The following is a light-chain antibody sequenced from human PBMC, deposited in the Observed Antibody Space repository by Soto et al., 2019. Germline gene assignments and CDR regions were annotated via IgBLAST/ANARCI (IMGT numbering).Light chain of an antibody. CDR2: DAS. V-gene: IGKV3-11*01. J-gene: IGKJ5*01. CDR1: QSVSSY. Sequence: EIVLTQSPATLSLSPGERATLSCRASQSVSSYLAWYQQKPGQAPRLLIYDASNRATGIPARFRGRGSGTDFTLTINSLQPEDFAVYYCQQRTNWPPVTFGQGTRLEIK. CDR3: QQRTNWPPVT.